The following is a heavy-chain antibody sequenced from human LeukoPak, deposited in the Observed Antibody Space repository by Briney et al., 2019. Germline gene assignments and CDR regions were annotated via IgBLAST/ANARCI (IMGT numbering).Heavy chain of an antibody. D-gene: IGHD6-13*01. CDR3: ASFGAAGYYYYYYGMDV. J-gene: IGHJ6*02. V-gene: IGHV3-7*01. CDR2: IKQDGSEK. CDR1: GFTFSSYW. Sequence: GGSLRLSCAASGFTFSSYWMSWVRQAPGKGLEWVANIKQDGSEKYYVDSVKGRFTISRGNAKNSLYLQMNSLRAEDTAVYYCASFGAAGYYYYYYGMDVWGQGTTVTVSS.